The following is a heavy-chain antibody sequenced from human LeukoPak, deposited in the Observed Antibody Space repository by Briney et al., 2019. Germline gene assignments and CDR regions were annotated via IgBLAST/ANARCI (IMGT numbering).Heavy chain of an antibody. CDR2: LKSRVDVGAA. Sequence: GGSLRLSCEASGFSFTNAWMNWVRLAPGKGLEWVGRLKSRVDVGAADYAAPVKGRFTISRDDSKDTRYLQINSLKTEDTGIYYCAYLRPNGYYYYYMDVWGKGTTVTVAS. D-gene: IGHD2-21*01. CDR3: AYLRPNGYYYYYMDV. CDR1: GFSFTNAW. J-gene: IGHJ6*03. V-gene: IGHV3-15*01.